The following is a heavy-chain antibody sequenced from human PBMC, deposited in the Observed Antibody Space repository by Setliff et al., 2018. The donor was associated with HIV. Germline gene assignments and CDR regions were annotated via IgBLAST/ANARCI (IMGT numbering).Heavy chain of an antibody. CDR2: INQVESEK. D-gene: IGHD3-16*01. CDR3: VRGKRYAYTSGGLDV. V-gene: IGHV3-7*01. CDR1: GFTISSFW. J-gene: IGHJ6*02. Sequence: PGESLKISCAASGFTISSFWMSWVRQAPGKGLEWVANINQVESEKYYVDSVKGRFTISRDNAKNSLYLQMNSLGVEDTAIYFCVRGKRYAYTSGGLDVWGLGTTVTVSS.